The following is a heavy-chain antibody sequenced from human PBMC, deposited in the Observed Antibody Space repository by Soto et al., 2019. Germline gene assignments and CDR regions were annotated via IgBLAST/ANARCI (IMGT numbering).Heavy chain of an antibody. CDR1: GFTFSSYA. Sequence: QVQLVESGGGVVQPGRSLRLSCAASGFTFSSYAMHWVRQAPGKGLEWVAVISYDGSNKYYADSVKGRFTISRDNSKNTLYLQMNILRAEDSAVYYCAREEGDRSSWYFDYWGQGTLVTVSS. CDR3: AREEGDRSSWYFDY. V-gene: IGHV3-30-3*01. D-gene: IGHD6-13*01. CDR2: ISYDGSNK. J-gene: IGHJ4*02.